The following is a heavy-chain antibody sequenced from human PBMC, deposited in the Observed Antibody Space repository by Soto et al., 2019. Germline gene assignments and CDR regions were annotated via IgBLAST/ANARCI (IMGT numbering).Heavy chain of an antibody. J-gene: IGHJ6*03. D-gene: IGHD2-15*01. V-gene: IGHV3-7*01. Sequence: GGSLRLSCAASGFTFSKYWMTWVLQAPWKGLEWVGNIQQDGSEKYYVDSVKGRFTISRDNAKNSLYLQINSLRAEDTAVYYCARDRVPYCSGATCAADMDVWGKGTTVTVSS. CDR2: IQQDGSEK. CDR3: ARDRVPYCSGATCAADMDV. CDR1: GFTFSKYW.